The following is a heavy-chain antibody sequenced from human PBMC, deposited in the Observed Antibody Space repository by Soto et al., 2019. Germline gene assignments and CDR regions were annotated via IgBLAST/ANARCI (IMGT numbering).Heavy chain of an antibody. CDR2: LSYDGSTK. D-gene: IGHD2-2*01. V-gene: IGHV3-30*18. CDR3: AKETYATSWQLDC. J-gene: IGHJ4*02. Sequence: GGSLRLSCVASGFTFSTYGMHWVRQAPGKGLEWVAVLSYDGSTKYYVDSVKGRFTITRDNAKNTLYLQMNSLRTEDTAVYYCAKETYATSWQLDCWGPGTQVTVSS. CDR1: GFTFSTYG.